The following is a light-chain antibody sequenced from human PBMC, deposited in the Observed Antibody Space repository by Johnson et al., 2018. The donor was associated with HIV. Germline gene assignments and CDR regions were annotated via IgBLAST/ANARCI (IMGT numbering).Light chain of an antibody. CDR2: DTN. V-gene: IGLV1-51*01. Sequence: QSVLTQPPSVSAAPGQKVTISCSGSSSNIGNNYVSWYQQLPGPAPKLLIYDTNKRPSGIPARFSCSKSGTSATLGITGLQPGDEADYYCGTWDNSLRANVFGTGTKVTVL. J-gene: IGLJ1*01. CDR1: SSNIGNNY. CDR3: GTWDNSLRANV.